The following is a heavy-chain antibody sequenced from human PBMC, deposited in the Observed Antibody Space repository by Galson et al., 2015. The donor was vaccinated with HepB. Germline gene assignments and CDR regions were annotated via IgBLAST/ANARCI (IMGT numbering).Heavy chain of an antibody. Sequence: PALVKPTQTLTLTCTFSGFSLSTSGVGVGWIRQPPGKALEWLALIYWDDDKRYSPSLKSRLSITKDTSKNQVVLTMTNMDPVDTATYYCASTEPGGYFDYWGQGTLVTVSS. D-gene: IGHD1-26*01. CDR1: GFSLSTSGVG. V-gene: IGHV2-5*02. CDR2: IYWDDDK. J-gene: IGHJ4*02. CDR3: ASTEPGGYFDY.